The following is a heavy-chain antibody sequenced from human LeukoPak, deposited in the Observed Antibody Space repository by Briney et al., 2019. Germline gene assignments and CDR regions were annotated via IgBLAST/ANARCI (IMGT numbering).Heavy chain of an antibody. D-gene: IGHD6-19*01. CDR1: GFTFSSYA. J-gene: IGHJ4*02. V-gene: IGHV3-30-3*01. CDR2: ISYDGSNK. CDR3: LGGAVAGN. Sequence: PGGSLRLSCAASGFTFSSYAMHWVRQAPGKGLEWVAVISYDGSNKYYADSVKGRFTISRDNSKNTLYLQMNSLRAEDTAVYYCLGGAVAGNWGQGTLVTASS.